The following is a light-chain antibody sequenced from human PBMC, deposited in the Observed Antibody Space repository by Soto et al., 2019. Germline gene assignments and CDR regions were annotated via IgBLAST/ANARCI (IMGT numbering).Light chain of an antibody. CDR3: QQLNSYPIT. Sequence: DIQLTQSPSFLSASVGDRVTITCRASQGLSSDLAWYQQKPGKAPKLLIYAASTLQSGVPSRFSGSGSGTEFTRTIRSLQPEDFATDYCQQLNSYPITFGQGTRLEIK. CDR1: QGLSSD. CDR2: AAS. J-gene: IGKJ5*01. V-gene: IGKV1-9*01.